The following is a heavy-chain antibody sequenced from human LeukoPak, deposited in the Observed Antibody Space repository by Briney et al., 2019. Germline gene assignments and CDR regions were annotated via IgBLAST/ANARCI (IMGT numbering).Heavy chain of an antibody. CDR1: GGSFNKYY. Sequence: PSETLSLTCGVSGGSFNKYYWTWIRQPPGKGLEWIWEINRSGNTNYNPSLKSRVTISVDMSKNQFSLGLSSVTAADTAVYFCARSGVTRVLYLDWGQGTLVTVSS. CDR3: ARSGVTRVLYLD. J-gene: IGHJ4*02. V-gene: IGHV4-34*01. CDR2: INRSGNT. D-gene: IGHD4-11*01.